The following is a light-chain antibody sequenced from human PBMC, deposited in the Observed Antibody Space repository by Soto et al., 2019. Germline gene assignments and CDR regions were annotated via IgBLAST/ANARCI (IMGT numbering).Light chain of an antibody. CDR3: CSSAGSSTVI. V-gene: IGLV2-14*01. CDR2: EVT. J-gene: IGLJ2*01. Sequence: QSVLTQPASVSGSPGQSITISCTGTNSDIGTYNFVSWYQRPPGKAPKLLIYEVTNRPSGVSSRFSGSKSGSTASLTISGLQAEDEADYYCCSSAGSSTVIFGGGTKLTVL. CDR1: NSDIGTYNF.